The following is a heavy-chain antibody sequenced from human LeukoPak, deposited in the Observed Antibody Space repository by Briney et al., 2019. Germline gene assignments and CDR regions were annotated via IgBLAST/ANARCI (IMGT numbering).Heavy chain of an antibody. Sequence: GASVKVSCKASGYTFTSYYMHWVRQAPGQGLEWMGIINPSGGSTSYAQKFQGRVTMTRDTSTSTVYMELSSLRSEDSAVYYCARAKKRCCSSTSCPLGMDVWGQGTTVTVSS. CDR1: GYTFTSYY. CDR2: INPSGGST. J-gene: IGHJ6*02. V-gene: IGHV1-46*01. D-gene: IGHD2-2*01. CDR3: ARAKKRCCSSTSCPLGMDV.